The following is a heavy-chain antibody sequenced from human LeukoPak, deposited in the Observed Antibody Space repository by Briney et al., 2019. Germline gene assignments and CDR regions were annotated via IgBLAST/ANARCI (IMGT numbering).Heavy chain of an antibody. CDR2: IYYSGST. CDR1: GGSISSHY. J-gene: IGHJ6*03. V-gene: IGHV4-59*11. CDR3: ARDPSDFWSGSGYYYMDV. D-gene: IGHD3-3*01. Sequence: SETLSLTCTVSGGSISSHYWSWIRQPPGKGLEWIGYIYYSGSTNYNPSLKSRVTISVDTSKNQFSLKLSSVTAADTAVYYCARDPSDFWSGSGYYYMDVWGKGTTVTVSS.